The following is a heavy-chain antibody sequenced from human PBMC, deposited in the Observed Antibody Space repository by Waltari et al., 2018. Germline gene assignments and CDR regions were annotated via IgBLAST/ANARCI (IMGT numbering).Heavy chain of an antibody. CDR2: IHTGDRV. J-gene: IGHJ1*01. Sequence: EVQLVESGGGLVQPGGSLRLSCAASGFTVSDTYLTWVRQAPGKGLEWVSMIHTGDRVFYSDSVKGRFTISRDTFKNTVFLQMDSLRADDAAVYYCMNFATWGQGALVTVSS. CDR3: MNFAT. CDR1: GFTVSDTY. V-gene: IGHV3-66*01. D-gene: IGHD3-9*01.